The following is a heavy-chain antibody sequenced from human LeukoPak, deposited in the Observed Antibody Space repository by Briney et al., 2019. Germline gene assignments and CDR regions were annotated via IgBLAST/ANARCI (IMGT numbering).Heavy chain of an antibody. CDR3: AKVRGDV. D-gene: IGHD2-21*02. CDR1: GYTFTGYY. J-gene: IGHJ4*02. Sequence: GASVKVSCKASGYTFTGYYMHWVRQAPGQGLEWMGWISAYNGNTNYAQKLQGRVTTTTDTSTSTAHMELRSLRSDDTAVYYCAKVRGDVGGQGTLVTVSS. CDR2: ISAYNGNT. V-gene: IGHV1-18*04.